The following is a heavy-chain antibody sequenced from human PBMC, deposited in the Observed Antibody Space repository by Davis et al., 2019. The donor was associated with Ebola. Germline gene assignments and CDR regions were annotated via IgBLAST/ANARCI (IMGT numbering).Heavy chain of an antibody. J-gene: IGHJ6*02. CDR3: ASFPDHYYDSSGYDYYYGMDV. D-gene: IGHD3-22*01. CDR1: GFTLTNYA. Sequence: AASVKVSCKASGFTLTNYAIHWVRQAPGQRLEWMGWVHGGNGNTKYSQKFQGRVTITRDTSASTAYMELSSLRSEDTAVYYCASFPDHYYDSSGYDYYYGMDVWGQGTTVTVSS. CDR2: VHGGNGNT. V-gene: IGHV1-3*01.